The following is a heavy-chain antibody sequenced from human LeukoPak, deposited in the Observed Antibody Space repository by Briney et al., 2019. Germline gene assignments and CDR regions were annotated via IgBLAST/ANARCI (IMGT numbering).Heavy chain of an antibody. J-gene: IGHJ4*02. CDR3: ARGRRELDY. CDR1: GGSFSGYY. V-gene: IGHV4-34*01. D-gene: IGHD1-26*01. CDR2: INHSGST. Sequence: KPSETLSLTCAVYGGSFSGYYWSWIRQPPGKGLEWIGEINHSGSTNYNPSLKSRVTISVDTSKNQFSLKLSSVTAADTAVYYCARGRRELDYWGQGTLVTVSS.